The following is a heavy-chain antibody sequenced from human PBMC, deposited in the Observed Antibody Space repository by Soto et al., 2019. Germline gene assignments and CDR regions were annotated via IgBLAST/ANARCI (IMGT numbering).Heavy chain of an antibody. D-gene: IGHD3-10*01. CDR1: GGSISSYY. CDR3: ARGRMVRGYYYYYGMDV. J-gene: IGHJ6*02. CDR2: IYYSGST. Sequence: KTSETLSLTCTVSGGSISSYYWSWIRQPPGKGLEWIGYIYYSGSTNYNPSLKSRVTISVDTSKNQFSLKLSSVTAADTAVYYCARGRMVRGYYYYYGMDVWGQGTTVTVSS. V-gene: IGHV4-59*01.